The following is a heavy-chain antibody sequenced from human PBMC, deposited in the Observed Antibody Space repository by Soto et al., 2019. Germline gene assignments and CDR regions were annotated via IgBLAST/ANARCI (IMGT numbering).Heavy chain of an antibody. J-gene: IGHJ4*02. D-gene: IGHD3-22*01. V-gene: IGHV3-23*01. Sequence: GGSLRLSCAASGFTFSSYAMSWVRQAPGKGLERVSAISGNGGSKYYADSVKGRFTISRDNAKNSLYLQMNSLRAEDTAVYYCARYVTSPYSDGSGYYYVGPIDYWGQGTLVTVSS. CDR1: GFTFSSYA. CDR2: ISGNGGSK. CDR3: ARYVTSPYSDGSGYYYVGPIDY.